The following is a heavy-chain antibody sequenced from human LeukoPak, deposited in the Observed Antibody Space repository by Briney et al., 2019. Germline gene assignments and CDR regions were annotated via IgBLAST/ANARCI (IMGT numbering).Heavy chain of an antibody. D-gene: IGHD4-23*01. CDR1: GFPLSSYA. CDR2: ISYDGTNK. Sequence: GGSLSPSCPPPGFPLSSYAMHWARQAPGKGLGWVAVISYDGTNKYYADSVKGRFTISRDNSKNTLYLQMNSLRAEDTAVYYCELNGGNSDWNYWGQGTLVTVSS. J-gene: IGHJ4*02. CDR3: ELNGGNSDWNY. V-gene: IGHV3-30-3*01.